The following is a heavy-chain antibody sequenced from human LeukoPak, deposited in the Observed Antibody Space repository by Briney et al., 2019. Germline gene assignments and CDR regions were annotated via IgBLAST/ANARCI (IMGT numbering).Heavy chain of an antibody. D-gene: IGHD2-15*01. CDR1: GYRFTSDW. Sequence: GESLKISCKGSGYRFTSDWIGWVRQMPGKGLEWMGIIYPGDSDTRYSPSFQGQVTISADKSVNTAYLQWSSLKASDTAMYYCARLSGRVVCSAGSCYIDSWGQGTLVTVSS. V-gene: IGHV5-51*01. CDR2: IYPGDSDT. CDR3: ARLSGRVVCSAGSCYIDS. J-gene: IGHJ4*02.